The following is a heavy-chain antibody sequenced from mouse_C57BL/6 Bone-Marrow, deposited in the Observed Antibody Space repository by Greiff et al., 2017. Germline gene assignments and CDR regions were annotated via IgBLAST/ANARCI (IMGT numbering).Heavy chain of an antibody. Sequence: EVHLVESGGGLVQPGGSLKLSCAASGFTFSDYGMAWVRQAPRKGPEWVAFISNLAYSIYYADTVTGRFTTSRKNAKNTLYLEMSSLRSEDTAMYYCARRDYYYGLDYWGQGTTLTVSS. D-gene: IGHD1-1*01. CDR3: ARRDYYYGLDY. CDR2: ISNLAYSI. V-gene: IGHV5-15*01. J-gene: IGHJ2*01. CDR1: GFTFSDYG.